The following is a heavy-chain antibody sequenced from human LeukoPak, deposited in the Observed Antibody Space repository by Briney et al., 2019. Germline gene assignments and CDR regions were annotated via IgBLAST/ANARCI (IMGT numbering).Heavy chain of an antibody. V-gene: IGHV4-59*01. CDR1: GSSISSYY. CDR3: ARDANSSGWPTNWFDP. D-gene: IGHD6-19*01. J-gene: IGHJ5*02. CDR2: IYYSGST. Sequence: SETLSLTCTVSGSSISSYYWSWIRQPPGKGLEWIGYIYYSGSTNYNPSLKSRVTISVDTSKNQFSLKLSSVTAADTAVYYCARDANSSGWPTNWFDPWGQGTLVTVSS.